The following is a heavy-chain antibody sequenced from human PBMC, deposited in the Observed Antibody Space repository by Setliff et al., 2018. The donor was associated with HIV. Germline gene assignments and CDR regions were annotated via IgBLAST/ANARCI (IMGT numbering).Heavy chain of an antibody. CDR1: GYILTELS. D-gene: IGHD6-19*01. CDR2: FDPEDGET. V-gene: IGHV1-24*01. J-gene: IGHJ1*01. Sequence: ASVKVSCKVSGYILTELSRHWVRQAPGKGLEWMGGFDPEDGETISAQKFQGRVTMTEDTSTDTAYMELRSLRSGDTAVYYCSTSPRGLGVAATGRRYLHHWGQGTLVTVSS. CDR3: STSPRGLGVAATGRRYLHH.